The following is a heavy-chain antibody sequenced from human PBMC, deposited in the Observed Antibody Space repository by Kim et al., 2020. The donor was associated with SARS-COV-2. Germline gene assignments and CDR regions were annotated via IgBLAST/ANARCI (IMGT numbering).Heavy chain of an antibody. J-gene: IGHJ4*02. CDR1: GYTFTSHN. CDR3: GRNPEAFDY. Sequence: ASVKVSCKASGYTFTSHNIDWVRQAPGQGLEWFGWINSNTGSPTYAQGFTGRFAFSLDTSVSTAYLQISSLKTEDTAVYFCGRNPEAFDYWGQGTLVTVSS. CDR2: INSNTGSP. V-gene: IGHV7-4-1*02.